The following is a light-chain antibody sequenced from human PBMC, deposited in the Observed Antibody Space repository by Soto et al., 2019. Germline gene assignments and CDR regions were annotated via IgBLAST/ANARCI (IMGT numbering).Light chain of an antibody. V-gene: IGKV1-5*01. CDR3: QQSYSRVFT. CDR1: QNIRNW. Sequence: DIQMTQSPSTLSASVGDSVTITCRASQNIRNWLAWYQQKPGKAPKLLIFAASSLQRGVPARFSGSGSGTDFTLTISSLQPDDFGTYYCQQSYSRVFTFGPGTKVDF. CDR2: AAS. J-gene: IGKJ3*01.